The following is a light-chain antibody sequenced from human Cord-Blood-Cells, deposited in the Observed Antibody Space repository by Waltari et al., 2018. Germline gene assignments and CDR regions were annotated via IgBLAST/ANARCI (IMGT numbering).Light chain of an antibody. CDR3: SSYTSSSTLLYV. V-gene: IGLV2-14*01. CDR2: DVS. Sequence: QSALTQPASVSGSPGQSITISCPGTSSDVGGYNYVPWYQQHPGKAPKLMIYDVSNRPSGVSNRFSGSKSGNTASLTISGLQAEDEADYYCSSYTSSSTLLYVFGTGTKVTVL. CDR1: SSDVGGYNY. J-gene: IGLJ1*01.